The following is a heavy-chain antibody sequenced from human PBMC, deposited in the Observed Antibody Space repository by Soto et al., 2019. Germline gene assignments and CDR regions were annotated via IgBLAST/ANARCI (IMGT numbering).Heavy chain of an antibody. J-gene: IGHJ3*01. D-gene: IGHD3-10*01. Sequence: PXGSLKLSCTASGFSFSTYAMYWVRQAPGKGLDWVAIISYDGSNAQYADSVKGRFTVARDNSKNTLYLQMHSLTAEDTAVYYCARDGGGFGELLLNSYDAFDLWGQGKLATVSS. CDR3: ARDGGGFGELLLNSYDAFDL. CDR2: ISYDGSNA. V-gene: IGHV3-30*04. CDR1: GFSFSTYA.